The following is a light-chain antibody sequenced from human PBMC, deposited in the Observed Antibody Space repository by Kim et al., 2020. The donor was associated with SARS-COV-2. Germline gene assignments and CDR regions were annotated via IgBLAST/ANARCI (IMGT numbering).Light chain of an antibody. CDR1: RSVATN. CDR3: QQYDDWPPWT. Sequence: PGTGAPPSSRASRSVATNVAWYQHQPGQAPQLLVYGASTRAAGIPARFSGSGSGTEFTLTNSSLQSEDLAVNSCQQYDDWPPWTFGQGTKVDIK. V-gene: IGKV3-15*01. J-gene: IGKJ1*01. CDR2: GAS.